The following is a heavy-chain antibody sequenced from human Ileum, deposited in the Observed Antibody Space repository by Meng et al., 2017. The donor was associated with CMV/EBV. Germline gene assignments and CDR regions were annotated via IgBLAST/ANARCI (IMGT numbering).Heavy chain of an antibody. J-gene: IGHJ4*02. CDR3: ARGPVRLFLGY. V-gene: IGHV4-34*01. CDR2: INNSGRT. D-gene: IGHD3-22*01. CDR1: GWSFSCYY. Sequence: RLQKRAAGLFMPSDALSLSCAVYGWSFSCYYWSWCRQLPEKGLEWIGEINNSGRTNYNPSLKSRVTISVDTSKNQFSLKLSSVTAADTAVYYCARGPVRLFLGYWGQGTLVTVSS.